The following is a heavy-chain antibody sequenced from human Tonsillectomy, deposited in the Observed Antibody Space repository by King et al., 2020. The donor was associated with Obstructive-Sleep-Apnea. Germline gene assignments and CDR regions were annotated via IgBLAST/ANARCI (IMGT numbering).Heavy chain of an antibody. D-gene: IGHD5-18*01. CDR1: GFIFSTYA. J-gene: IGHJ4*02. CDR3: ARESRAYSYSYPCVH. V-gene: IGHV3-30*04. Sequence: VQMVESGGVVVQPGRSLRLSCGASGFIFSTYAMHLVRHAPGKGLEGGALILNAGTNIYFSDSVKGRFTISRDNSKNTLYLQMNSLRADDTAVYYCARESRAYSYSYPCVHWGQGTLVTVSS. CDR2: ILNAGTNI.